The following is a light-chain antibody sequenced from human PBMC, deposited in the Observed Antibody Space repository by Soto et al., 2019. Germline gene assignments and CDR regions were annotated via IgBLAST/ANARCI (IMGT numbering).Light chain of an antibody. CDR1: SSNIGGNY. J-gene: IGLJ1*01. CDR3: AAWDDTLSGLYV. Sequence: QYVLTQPPSASGTPGQRVTISCSGSSSNIGGNYVYWYQQLPGAAPKLLIYRNNLRPSGVPDRFSGSKSGTSASLAISGLRSEDEADYYCAAWDDTLSGLYVFGTGTKVTVL. V-gene: IGLV1-47*01. CDR2: RNN.